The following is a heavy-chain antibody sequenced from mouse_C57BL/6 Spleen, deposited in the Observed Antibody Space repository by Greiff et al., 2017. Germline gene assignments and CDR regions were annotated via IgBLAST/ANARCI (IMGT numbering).Heavy chain of an antibody. Sequence: QVTLKGSGPGILQPSQTLSLTCSFSGFSLSTSGMGVGWIRPPSGKGLEWLAHIWWDDDNYYNPALKSRLTISKDTSKNQVFRKIANVDTAETATYCCARQYSSCDFGYWGQGTTLTVSS. D-gene: IGHD1-1*01. CDR2: IWWDDDN. V-gene: IGHV8-8*01. CDR3: ARQYSSCDFGY. CDR1: GFSLSTSGMG. J-gene: IGHJ2*01.